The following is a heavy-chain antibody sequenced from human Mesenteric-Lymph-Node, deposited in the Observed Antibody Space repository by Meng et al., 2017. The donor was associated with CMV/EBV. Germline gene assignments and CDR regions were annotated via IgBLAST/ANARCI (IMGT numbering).Heavy chain of an antibody. Sequence: GESLKISCAASGVSFSSYGMHWVRQAPGKGLEWVAFIRYDGSNENYADSVKGRFTISRDNSKNTLYLQMNSLRAEDTAVYYCAKDLIGAVAGNFYYYYGMDVWGQGTAVTVSS. CDR1: GVSFSSYG. D-gene: IGHD6-19*01. J-gene: IGHJ6*02. V-gene: IGHV3-30*02. CDR2: IRYDGSNE. CDR3: AKDLIGAVAGNFYYYYGMDV.